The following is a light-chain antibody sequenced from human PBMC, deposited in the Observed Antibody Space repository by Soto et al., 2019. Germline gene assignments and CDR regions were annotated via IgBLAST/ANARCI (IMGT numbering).Light chain of an antibody. CDR3: CSYTTTTSRV. CDR2: DVS. J-gene: IGLJ1*01. V-gene: IGLV2-14*03. CDR1: SSDVGHYNY. Sequence: QSALTQPASVSGSPGQSITISCTGTSSDVGHYNYVSWYQQYPASAPKLIIYDVSLRPSGVSDRFSGSKSGNTASLTISGLQAEDEADYYCCSYTTTTSRVFGTGTKVTVL.